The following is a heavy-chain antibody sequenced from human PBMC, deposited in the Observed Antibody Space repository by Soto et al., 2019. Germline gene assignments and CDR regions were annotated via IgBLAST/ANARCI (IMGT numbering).Heavy chain of an antibody. Sequence: ASVKVSCKASGYTFTSYYMHWVRQAPGQGLEWMGIINPSGGSTSYAQKFQGRVTMTRDTSTSTVYMELSSLRSEDTAVYYCARFHKEILEWSTPLSYYYYYGMDVWGQGTTVTV. CDR2: INPSGGST. J-gene: IGHJ6*02. CDR1: GYTFTSYY. V-gene: IGHV1-46*01. D-gene: IGHD3-3*01. CDR3: ARFHKEILEWSTPLSYYYYYGMDV.